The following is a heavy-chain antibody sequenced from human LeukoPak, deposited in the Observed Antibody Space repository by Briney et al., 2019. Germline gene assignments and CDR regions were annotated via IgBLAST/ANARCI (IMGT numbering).Heavy chain of an antibody. CDR2: ITASGDTT. Sequence: GGSLRLSCAASGFSFISYAMSWVRQAPGKGLEWVSAITASGDTTYYVDSVRGRFTVTRDNSKNMLYLQMSSLRAEDTAVYFCAEGGPGSDFDFWGQGALVTVSS. CDR1: GFSFISYA. V-gene: IGHV3-23*01. D-gene: IGHD3-10*01. J-gene: IGHJ4*02. CDR3: AEGGPGSDFDF.